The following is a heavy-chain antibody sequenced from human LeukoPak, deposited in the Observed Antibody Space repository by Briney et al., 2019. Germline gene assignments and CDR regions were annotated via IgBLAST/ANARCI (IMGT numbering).Heavy chain of an antibody. CDR2: IYPGDSDI. CDR1: GYSFTTYW. V-gene: IGHV5-51*01. Sequence: GESLKISCKGSGYSFTTYWIGWVRQMPGKGLEWMGIIYPGDSDIRERPSFQGQFTMSVDKSISTAYLQWTSLKASDTAMYYCARRQGCSSTSCPPDYWGQGTLVTVSS. D-gene: IGHD2-2*01. J-gene: IGHJ4*02. CDR3: ARRQGCSSTSCPPDY.